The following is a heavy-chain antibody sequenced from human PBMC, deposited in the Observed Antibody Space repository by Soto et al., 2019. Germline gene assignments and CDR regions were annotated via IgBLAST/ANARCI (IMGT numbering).Heavy chain of an antibody. J-gene: IGHJ4*02. CDR2: ISYDGSNK. CDR3: ARDYSSYGPFDY. V-gene: IGHV3-30*03. D-gene: IGHD5-18*01. Sequence: GGSLRLSCAASGFTFSSYGMHWVRQAPGKGLEWVAVISYDGSNKYYADSVKGRFTISRDNSKNTLYLQMNSLRAEDTAVYYCARDYSSYGPFDYWGQGTLVTVSS. CDR1: GFTFSSYG.